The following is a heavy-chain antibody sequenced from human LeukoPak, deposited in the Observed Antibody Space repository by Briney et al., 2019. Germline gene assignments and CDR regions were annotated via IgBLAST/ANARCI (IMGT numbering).Heavy chain of an antibody. Sequence: ASETLSLICTVSGGSISSYYWSWIRQPAGKGLEWIGRIYTSGSTNYNPSLKSRVTMSVDTSKNQFSLKLSSVTAADTAVYYCARSTAAGTAFDIWGQGTMVTVSS. D-gene: IGHD6-13*01. V-gene: IGHV4-4*07. CDR1: GGSISSYY. CDR3: ARSTAAGTAFDI. J-gene: IGHJ3*02. CDR2: IYTSGST.